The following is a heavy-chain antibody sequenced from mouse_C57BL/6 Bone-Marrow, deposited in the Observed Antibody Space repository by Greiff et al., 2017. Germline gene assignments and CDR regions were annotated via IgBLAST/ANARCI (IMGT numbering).Heavy chain of an antibody. D-gene: IGHD1-1*01. Sequence: QVQLQQPGAELVKPWASVKMSCKASGYTFTSYWITWVKQRPGQGLEWIGDIYPGSGSTNYNEKFKSKATLTVDTSSSTAYMQLSSLTSEDSAVYYCARYPYYYGSSRGFDYWGQGTTLTVSS. J-gene: IGHJ2*01. CDR1: GYTFTSYW. CDR2: IYPGSGST. V-gene: IGHV1-55*01. CDR3: ARYPYYYGSSRGFDY.